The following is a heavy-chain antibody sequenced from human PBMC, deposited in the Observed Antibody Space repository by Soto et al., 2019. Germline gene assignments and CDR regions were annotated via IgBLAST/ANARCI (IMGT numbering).Heavy chain of an antibody. CDR3: ARALSTVTTLGFDY. J-gene: IGHJ4*02. Sequence: NPSETLSLTCTVSGGSISSGAYYWSWIRQHPGEGLEWIGHIYYTGSTYYNPSLKSRLTISLGTSKNQFSLKLNSVTAADTAVYYCARALSTVTTLGFDYWGQGTLVTVSS. D-gene: IGHD4-17*01. CDR2: IYYTGST. CDR1: GGSISSGAYY. V-gene: IGHV4-31*03.